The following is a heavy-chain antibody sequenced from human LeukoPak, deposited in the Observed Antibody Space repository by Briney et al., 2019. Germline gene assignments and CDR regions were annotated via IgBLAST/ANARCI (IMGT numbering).Heavy chain of an antibody. D-gene: IGHD4-11*01. Sequence: GGSLRLSCAASGFIFNHHAMHWVRQAPGKGLQWVAVIWSDKSNRFYADSVRGRFTISRDDSRKTVYLQMERLTAEDTAIYYCAKDAQRGFDYSNSLEYWGQGALVTVTS. J-gene: IGHJ4*02. CDR2: IWSDKSNR. CDR1: GFIFNHHA. CDR3: AKDAQRGFDYSNSLEY. V-gene: IGHV3-33*06.